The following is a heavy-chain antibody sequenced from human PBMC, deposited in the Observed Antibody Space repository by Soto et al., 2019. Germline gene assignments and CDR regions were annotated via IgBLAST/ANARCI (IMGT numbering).Heavy chain of an antibody. CDR2: ISAYNGNT. J-gene: IGHJ5*02. CDR3: AGDWGKGSGSLIRSTNWFDP. CDR1: GYTFTSYG. Sequence: QVQLVQSGAEVKKPGASVKVSCKASGYTFTSYGMNWVRQAPGQGLEWMGWISAYNGNTNYAQKLQGRVTMTTDTSPSTAYMELRSLRADDTAVYCCAGDWGKGSGSLIRSTNWFDPWGQGTLVTVSS. D-gene: IGHD3-10*01. V-gene: IGHV1-18*01.